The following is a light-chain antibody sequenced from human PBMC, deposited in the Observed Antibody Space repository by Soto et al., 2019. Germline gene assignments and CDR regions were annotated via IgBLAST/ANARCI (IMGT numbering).Light chain of an antibody. Sequence: DIQMTQSPSSLSASVGDRVTITCRASQSISSYLNWYQQKPGKAPKLLIYAASSLQSGVPSRFSRSGSGTEFTLTISSLQPEDFATYYCQQSYSTLYTFGQGTKLEIK. CDR2: AAS. CDR3: QQSYSTLYT. V-gene: IGKV1-39*01. CDR1: QSISSY. J-gene: IGKJ2*01.